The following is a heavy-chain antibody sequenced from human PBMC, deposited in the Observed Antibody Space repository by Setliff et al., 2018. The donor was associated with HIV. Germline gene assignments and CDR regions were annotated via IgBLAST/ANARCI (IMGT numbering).Heavy chain of an antibody. J-gene: IGHJ6*03. Sequence: SETLSLTCTVSGGSISIGGYYWSWIRQHPGKGLEWIGYIYHDGTTYYNPSLKSRVIISVDTSKNQFSLKLSSVTAADTAVYYCARGGGSRAATSSYYYIDVWGKGTTVTVSS. V-gene: IGHV4-31*02. CDR1: GGSISIGGYY. CDR2: IYHDGTT. CDR3: ARGGGSRAATSSYYYIDV. D-gene: IGHD2-15*01.